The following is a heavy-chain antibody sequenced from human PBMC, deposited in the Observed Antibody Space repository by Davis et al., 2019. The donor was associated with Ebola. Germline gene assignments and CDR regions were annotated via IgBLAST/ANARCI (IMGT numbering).Heavy chain of an antibody. D-gene: IGHD6-19*01. CDR2: TSHNERDR. CDR1: GFTFSNHA. Sequence: PGGSLTLSCVASGFTFSNHAMHWVRQAPGKGLEWVAVTSHNERDRFYGESVQGRFTISRDNSENVLYLQMSSLRAEDTAVYYCARDSAAVADYYYYYGMDVWGQGTTVTVSS. CDR3: ARDSAAVADYYYYYGMDV. J-gene: IGHJ6*02. V-gene: IGHV3-30*04.